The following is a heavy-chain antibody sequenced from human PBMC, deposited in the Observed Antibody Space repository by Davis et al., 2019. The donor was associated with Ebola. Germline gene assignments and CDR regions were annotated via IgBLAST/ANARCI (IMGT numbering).Heavy chain of an antibody. CDR2: ISGSGGST. J-gene: IGHJ6*02. CDR3: AKEESPYYYYYGMDV. V-gene: IGHV3-23*01. CDR1: GFTFSSYA. Sequence: GGSLRLSCAASGFTFSSYAMSWVRQAPGKGLEWVSGISGSGGSTYYADSVKGRFTISRDNSKNTLYLQMNSLRAEDTAVYYCAKEESPYYYYYGMDVWGQGTTVTVSS.